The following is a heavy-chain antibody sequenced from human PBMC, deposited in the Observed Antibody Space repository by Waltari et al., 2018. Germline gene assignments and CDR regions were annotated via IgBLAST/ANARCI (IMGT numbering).Heavy chain of an antibody. CDR3: ATFPYYYDSSGYLKADY. Sequence: QVQLVQSGAEVKKPGASVKVSCKASGYTFTSYAMHWVRQAPGQRLEWMGWINAGNGNTKYSQAFQGRVTITRDTSACTAYMELSSLISEDTAVYYCATFPYYYDSSGYLKADYWGQGTLVTVSS. V-gene: IGHV1-3*01. CDR1: GYTFTSYA. D-gene: IGHD3-22*01. J-gene: IGHJ4*02. CDR2: INAGNGNT.